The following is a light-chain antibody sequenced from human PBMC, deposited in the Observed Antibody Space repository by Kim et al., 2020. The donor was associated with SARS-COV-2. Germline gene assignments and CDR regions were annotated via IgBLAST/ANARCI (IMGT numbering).Light chain of an antibody. J-gene: IGLJ3*02. V-gene: IGLV6-57*01. CDR3: QSYDNSNHV. CDR2: EDN. CDR1: SGSIAKND. Sequence: KTVTSSCTRSSGSIAKNDGQWYQRRPGSYPTTVIYEDNQRPSGGPDRCSGSIDSSANSAFLTISGLKTEDEADYCCQSYDNSNHVFGGGTKLTVL.